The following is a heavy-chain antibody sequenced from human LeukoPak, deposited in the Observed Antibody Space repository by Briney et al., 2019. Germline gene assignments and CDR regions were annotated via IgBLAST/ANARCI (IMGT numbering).Heavy chain of an antibody. Sequence: GGSLRLSCAASGFTFSSYVMTWVRQAPGKGLEWVSDISGSGNNAYYADSVKGRFTISRDNSKNTLYLQMNSLRAEDTAVYYRAKMKVGGPPLTTRTYGMDVWGQGTTVTVSS. CDR2: ISGSGNNA. V-gene: IGHV3-23*01. D-gene: IGHD2-15*01. J-gene: IGHJ6*02. CDR3: AKMKVGGPPLTTRTYGMDV. CDR1: GFTFSSYV.